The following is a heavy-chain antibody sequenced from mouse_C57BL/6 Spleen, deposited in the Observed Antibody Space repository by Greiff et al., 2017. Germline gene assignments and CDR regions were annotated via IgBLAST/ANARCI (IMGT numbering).Heavy chain of an antibody. Sequence: QVQLQQPGAELVRPGSSVKLSCKASGYTFTSYWMHWVKQRPIQGLEWIGNIDPSDSETHYNQKFKDKATLTVDKSSSTAYMQLSSLTSEDSAVYYCARGPLRLGAWFAYWGQGTLVTVSA. J-gene: IGHJ3*01. CDR1: GYTFTSYW. D-gene: IGHD1-2*01. V-gene: IGHV1-52*01. CDR3: ARGPLRLGAWFAY. CDR2: IDPSDSET.